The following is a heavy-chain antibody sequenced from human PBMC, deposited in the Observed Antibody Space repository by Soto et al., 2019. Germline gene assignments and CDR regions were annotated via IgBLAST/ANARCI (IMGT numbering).Heavy chain of an antibody. CDR1: GFTFSSYA. CDR2: ISYDGSNK. V-gene: IGHV3-30-3*01. J-gene: IGHJ6*02. Sequence: QVQLVESGGGVVQPGRSLRLSCAASGFTFSSYAMHWVRQAPGKGLEWVAVISYDGSNKYYADSVKGRFTISRDNSKNTLYLQMNSLRAEDTAVYYCARDQEQPVPGTGYYYGMDVWGQGTTVTVSS. CDR3: ARDQEQPVPGTGYYYGMDV. D-gene: IGHD6-6*01.